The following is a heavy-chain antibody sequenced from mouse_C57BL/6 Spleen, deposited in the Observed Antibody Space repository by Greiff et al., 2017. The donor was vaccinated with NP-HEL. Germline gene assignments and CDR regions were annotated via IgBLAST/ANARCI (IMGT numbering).Heavy chain of an antibody. V-gene: IGHV1-54*01. CDR1: GYAFTNYL. D-gene: IGHD1-1*01. CDR2: INPGSGGT. J-gene: IGHJ1*03. Sequence: QVQLQQSGAELVRPGTSEKVSCKASGYAFTNYLIEWVKQRPGQGLEWIGVINPGSGGTNYNEKFKGKATLTADKSSSTAYMQLSSLTSEDSAVYFCARRTVVGYFDVWGTGTTVTVSS. CDR3: ARRTVVGYFDV.